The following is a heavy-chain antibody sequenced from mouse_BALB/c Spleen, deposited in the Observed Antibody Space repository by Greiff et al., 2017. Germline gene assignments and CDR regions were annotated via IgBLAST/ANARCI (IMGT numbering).Heavy chain of an antibody. CDR2: IDPANGNT. CDR3: ARSGGLRRLAY. V-gene: IGHV14-3*02. D-gene: IGHD2-4*01. CDR1: GFNIKDTY. Sequence: EVKLVESGAELVKPGASVKLSCTASGFNIKDTYMHWVKQRPEQGLEWIGRIDPANGNTKYDPKFQGKATITADTSSNTAYLQLSSLTSEDTAVYYCARSGGLRRLAYWGQGTLVTVSA. J-gene: IGHJ3*01.